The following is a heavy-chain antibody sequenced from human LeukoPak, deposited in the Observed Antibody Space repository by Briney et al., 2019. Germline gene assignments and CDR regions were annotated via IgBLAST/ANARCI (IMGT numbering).Heavy chain of an antibody. CDR2: IYHSGST. Sequence: SETLSLTCAVSGYSISSGYYWGWIRQPPGKGPEWIGSIYHSGSTYYNPSLKSRVTISVDTSKNQFSLKLSSVTAADTAVYYCADGGSYNAFDIWGQGTMVTVSS. D-gene: IGHD1-26*01. CDR3: ADGGSYNAFDI. V-gene: IGHV4-38-2*01. CDR1: GYSISSGYY. J-gene: IGHJ3*02.